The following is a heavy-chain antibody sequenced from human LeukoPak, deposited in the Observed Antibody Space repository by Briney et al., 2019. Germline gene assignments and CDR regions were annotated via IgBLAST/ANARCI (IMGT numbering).Heavy chain of an antibody. D-gene: IGHD3-10*01. J-gene: IGHJ4*02. CDR1: GFTFSSYG. Sequence: GGSLGLSCAASGFTFSSYGMHWVRQAPGKGLEWVAVIWYDGSNKYYADSVKGRFTISRDNSKNTLYLQMNSLRAEDTAVYYCAKGPYYVSGMLIDYWGKGTLVTVPS. CDR3: AKGPYYVSGMLIDY. V-gene: IGHV3-33*06. CDR2: IWYDGSNK.